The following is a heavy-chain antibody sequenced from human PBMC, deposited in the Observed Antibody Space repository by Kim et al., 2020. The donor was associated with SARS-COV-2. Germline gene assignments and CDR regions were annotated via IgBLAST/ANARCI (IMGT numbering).Heavy chain of an antibody. CDR1: GFTFSSNW. J-gene: IGHJ5*02. CDR3: AREWSAVRGVSDWFD. Sequence: GGSLRLSCEVTGFTFSSNWMTWLRQAPGKGLEWVASINQDGSEKSYVDSVRGRFTISRDNAKFSVDLQMESLKVEDTGLYYCAREWSAVRGVSDWFD. CDR2: INQDGSEK. D-gene: IGHD3-10*01. V-gene: IGHV3-7*01.